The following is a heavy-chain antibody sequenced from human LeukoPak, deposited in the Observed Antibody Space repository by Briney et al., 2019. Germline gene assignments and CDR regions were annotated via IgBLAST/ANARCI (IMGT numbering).Heavy chain of an antibody. Sequence: ASVTLSLTCTVSGVSISSYYWSWIRQPPGEGLEWIGNIFYSGSPNYKSSLKSRVTTSFDTSKNQFSLKLSSVTAADTAVYYCARVGHIVAAGTYDYWGQGTLVTVSS. CDR2: IFYSGSP. D-gene: IGHD6-13*01. CDR3: ARVGHIVAAGTYDY. V-gene: IGHV4-59*08. CDR1: GVSISSYY. J-gene: IGHJ4*02.